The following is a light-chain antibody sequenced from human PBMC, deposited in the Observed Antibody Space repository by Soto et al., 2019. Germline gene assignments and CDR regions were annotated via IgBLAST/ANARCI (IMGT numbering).Light chain of an antibody. CDR3: CSYAGSSGVL. CDR2: DVY. V-gene: IGLV2-23*02. CDR1: SSDIGNYYL. Sequence: QSALTQPASVSGSPGQSITISCTGTSSDIGNYYLVSWYQHHPGKAPKLIFYDVYKRPSGVSNRFPGSKSGNTASLTISGLQAEDEADYYCCSYAGSSGVLFGGGTKLTVL. J-gene: IGLJ2*01.